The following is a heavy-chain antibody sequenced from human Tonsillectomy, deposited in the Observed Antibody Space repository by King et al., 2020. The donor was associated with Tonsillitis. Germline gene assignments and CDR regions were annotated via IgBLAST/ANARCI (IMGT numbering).Heavy chain of an antibody. Sequence: VQLVESGGGLVQPGGSLRLSCAASGFTFSSYWMHWVRQAPGKGLVWVSRINSYGSSTSYADPVKGRFTISRDNAKNTLYLQMNSLRAEDTAVYYCARAYCGGDCPGYFDYWGQGTLVTVSS. V-gene: IGHV3-74*01. J-gene: IGHJ4*02. D-gene: IGHD2-21*02. CDR2: INSYGSST. CDR1: GFTFSSYW. CDR3: ARAYCGGDCPGYFDY.